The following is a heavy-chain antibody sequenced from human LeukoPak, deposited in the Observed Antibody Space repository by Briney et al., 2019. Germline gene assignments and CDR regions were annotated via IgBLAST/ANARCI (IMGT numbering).Heavy chain of an antibody. CDR1: GGSISSSSYY. CDR2: IYYSGST. Sequence: SETLSLTCTVSGGSISSSSYYWGWIRQPPGKGLEWIGSIYYSGSTYYNPSLKSRVTISVDTSKNQFSLKLSPVTAADTAVYYCASQGHIVANAFDIWGQGTMVTVSS. V-gene: IGHV4-39*07. J-gene: IGHJ3*02. CDR3: ASQGHIVANAFDI. D-gene: IGHD2-21*01.